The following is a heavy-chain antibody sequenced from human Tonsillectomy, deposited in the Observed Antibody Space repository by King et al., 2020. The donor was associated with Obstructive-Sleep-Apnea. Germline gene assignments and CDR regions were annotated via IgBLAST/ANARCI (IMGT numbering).Heavy chain of an antibody. CDR2: ISYDGSNK. Sequence: HVQLVESGGGVVQPGRSLRLSCAASGFTFSSYAMHWVRQAPGKGREWVAVISYDGSNKYYADSVKGRFTISRDNSKNTLYLQMNSLIAEDKSVYYCARDPSGYSYWGQGTLVTVSS. CDR3: ARDPSGYSY. J-gene: IGHJ4*02. V-gene: IGHV3-30*04. CDR1: GFTFSSYA. D-gene: IGHD3-22*01.